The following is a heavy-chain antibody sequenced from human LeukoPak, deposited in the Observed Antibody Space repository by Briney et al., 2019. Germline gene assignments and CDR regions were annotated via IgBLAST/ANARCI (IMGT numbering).Heavy chain of an antibody. V-gene: IGHV3-30*18. J-gene: IGHJ4*02. D-gene: IGHD5-18*01. CDR1: GFTFISYG. CDR2: ISYDGSNK. Sequence: PGGSLRLSCAASGFTFISYGMHWVRQAPGKGLEWVAVISYDGSNKYYADSVKGRFTISRDNSKNTLYLQMNSLRAEDTAVYYYAKLSDTASLGYWGQGTLVTVSS. CDR3: AKLSDTASLGY.